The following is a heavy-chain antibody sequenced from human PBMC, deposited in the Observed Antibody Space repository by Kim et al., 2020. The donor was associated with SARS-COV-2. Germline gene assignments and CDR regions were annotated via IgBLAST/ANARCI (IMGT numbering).Heavy chain of an antibody. CDR3: TRGPGTRFAFWYAFD. CDR2: ITNDVNGYAT. J-gene: IGHJ3*01. D-gene: IGHD1-7*01. V-gene: IGHV3-73*01. Sequence: GGSLRLSCGASGFTFSNSAMHWVRRASGKGLEWLARITNDVNGYATADTASGRFRITIASDKSTHSLQLHMNRPKNKDMYYYYCTRGPGTRFAFWYAFD. CDR1: GFTFSNSA.